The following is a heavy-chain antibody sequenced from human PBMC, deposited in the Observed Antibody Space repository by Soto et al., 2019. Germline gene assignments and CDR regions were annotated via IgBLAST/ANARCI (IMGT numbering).Heavy chain of an antibody. CDR2: INDRSNYV. V-gene: IGHV3-21*01. D-gene: IGHD1-26*01. Sequence: EVQVVESGGGLAKPGGSLRLSCVFSGFTFSTYTMNWLRQAPGKGLEWVSSINDRSNYVYYADSVKGRFTISRETGKNALYLQMLRLRAEDTAICYCVREGGVVGISSAVDHLGLGTLVSVSS. CDR3: VREGGVVGISSAVDH. J-gene: IGHJ4*02. CDR1: GFTFSTYT.